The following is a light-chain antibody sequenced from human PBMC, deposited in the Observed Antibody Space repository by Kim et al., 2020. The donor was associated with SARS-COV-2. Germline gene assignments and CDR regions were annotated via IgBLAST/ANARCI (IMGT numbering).Light chain of an antibody. CDR2: DVT. Sequence: GQSITISCTGTTSDVGAYDYVSWYQQFPGNAPKLIIDDVTHRPSGVSDRFSGSKSGNTASLTISGLQADDEADYYCSSFTTTTARVFGGGTKVTVL. J-gene: IGLJ3*02. CDR3: SSFTTTTARV. CDR1: TSDVGAYDY. V-gene: IGLV2-14*03.